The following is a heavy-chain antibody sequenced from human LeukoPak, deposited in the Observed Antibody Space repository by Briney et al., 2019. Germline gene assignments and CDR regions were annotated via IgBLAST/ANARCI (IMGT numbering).Heavy chain of an antibody. V-gene: IGHV3-30*03. CDR1: GSTFSSYG. D-gene: IGHD6-13*01. J-gene: IGHJ4*02. Sequence: QPGGSLRLSCAASGSTFSSYGMHWVRQAPGKGLEWVAVISYDGSNKYYADSVKGRFTISRDNSKNTLYLQMNSLRAEDTAVYYCARAPGYSSSWRGHVKYYFDYWGQGTLVTVSS. CDR2: ISYDGSNK. CDR3: ARAPGYSSSWRGHVKYYFDY.